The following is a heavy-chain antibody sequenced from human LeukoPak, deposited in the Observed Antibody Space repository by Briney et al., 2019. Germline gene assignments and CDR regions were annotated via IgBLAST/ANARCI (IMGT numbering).Heavy chain of an antibody. CDR2: ISYDGSNK. CDR3: ARGSSGYYYGELDY. D-gene: IGHD3-22*01. J-gene: IGHJ4*02. V-gene: IGHV3-30*04. Sequence: PGRSLRLSCAASGFTFSSYAMHWVRQAPGKGLEWVAVISYDGSNKYYADSVKGRFTISRDNSKNTLYLQMNRLRAEDTAVFYCARGSSGYYYGELDYWGQGTLVTVSS. CDR1: GFTFSSYA.